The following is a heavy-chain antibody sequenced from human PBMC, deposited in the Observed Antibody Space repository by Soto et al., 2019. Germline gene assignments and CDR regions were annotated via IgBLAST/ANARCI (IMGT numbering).Heavy chain of an antibody. Sequence: QVQLVESGGGAVHPGTSLKLSCAASGFNFNSHGMHWVRQAPGKGLEWVAATWFDGSKRYYADSVEGRFTISRDNYRKAVDLQMNGLRVDDTAVYYCARGFRADTTPWGVTNYHYEGLDVCGQETTVTFSS. CDR3: ARGFRADTTPWGVTNYHYEGLDV. CDR2: TWFDGSKR. J-gene: IGHJ6*02. D-gene: IGHD3-16*01. CDR1: GFNFNSHG. V-gene: IGHV3-33*01.